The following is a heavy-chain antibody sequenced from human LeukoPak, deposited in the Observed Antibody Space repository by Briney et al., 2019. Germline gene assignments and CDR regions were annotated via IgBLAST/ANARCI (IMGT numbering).Heavy chain of an antibody. CDR2: ISYDGSNK. Sequence: GGSLRLSCAASGFTFSSYAMHWVRQAPGKGLEWVAVISYDGSNKYYADSVKGRFTISRDNSKNTLYLQMNSLRAEDTAVYYCARRRAPQLSGSLDYWGQGTLVTVSS. V-gene: IGHV3-30-3*01. D-gene: IGHD1-26*01. CDR1: GFTFSSYA. CDR3: ARRRAPQLSGSLDY. J-gene: IGHJ4*02.